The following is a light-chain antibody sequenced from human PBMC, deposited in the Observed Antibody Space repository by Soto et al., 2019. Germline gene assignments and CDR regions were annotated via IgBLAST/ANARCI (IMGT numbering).Light chain of an antibody. CDR3: HHYGNSPQT. CDR2: DAS. Sequence: EIVLTQSPATLSLSPGERATLSCRASQSVGTFFAWYQQKPGQAPRLLIYDASNRATGVPARFSGSGSGTDFTLTISSLEPEDFAVYYCHHYGNSPQTFGQGTEVDIK. V-gene: IGKV3-11*01. J-gene: IGKJ1*01. CDR1: QSVGTF.